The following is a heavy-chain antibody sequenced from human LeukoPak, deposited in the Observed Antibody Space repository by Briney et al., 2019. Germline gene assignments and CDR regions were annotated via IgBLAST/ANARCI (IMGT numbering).Heavy chain of an antibody. J-gene: IGHJ3*02. CDR3: ARASIAAAGAGIDAFDI. Sequence: GGSLRLSCAASGFTVSSNYMSWVRQAPGKGLEWVSVIYSGGSTYYADSVKGRFTISRDNSKNTLYLQMNSLRAEDTAVYYCARASIAAAGAGIDAFDIWGQGTMVTVSS. V-gene: IGHV3-53*01. D-gene: IGHD6-13*01. CDR2: IYSGGST. CDR1: GFTVSSNY.